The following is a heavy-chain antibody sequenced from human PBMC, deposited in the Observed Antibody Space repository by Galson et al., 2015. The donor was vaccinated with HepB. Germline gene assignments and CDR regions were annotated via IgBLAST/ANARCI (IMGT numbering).Heavy chain of an antibody. CDR1: GFTFSTYG. Sequence: SLRLSCADSGFTFSTYGMHWVRQVPGKGLEWVAIISHDGKNNYYADSVKGRFTISRDNSKNTIYLETKRLKVEDTAVYYCAKEIVVAGPLWFDPWGQGTLVTVSS. D-gene: IGHD2-21*01. V-gene: IGHV3-30*18. CDR2: ISHDGKNN. CDR3: AKEIVVAGPLWFDP. J-gene: IGHJ5*02.